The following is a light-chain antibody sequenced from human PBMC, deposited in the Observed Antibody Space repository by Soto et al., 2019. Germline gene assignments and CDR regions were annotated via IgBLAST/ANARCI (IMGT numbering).Light chain of an antibody. V-gene: IGKV3-15*01. CDR2: GAS. J-gene: IGKJ2*02. Sequence: EIVMTQSPATLSVSPGERATLSCRASQSISSNLAWYQQKPGQAPSLLLYGASTRATGIPARFSGSGSGTDFTLTISSLQSEDFAVYYCHQYNNWPPGTFCQGTTLEIK. CDR1: QSISSN. CDR3: HQYNNWPPGT.